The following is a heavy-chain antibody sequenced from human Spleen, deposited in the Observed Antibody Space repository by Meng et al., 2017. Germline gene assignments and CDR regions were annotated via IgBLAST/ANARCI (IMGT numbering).Heavy chain of an antibody. V-gene: IGHV3-33*01. CDR2: IWYDGSYK. D-gene: IGHD3-16*02. J-gene: IGHJ4*02. CDR1: GFTFSCFG. Sequence: GESLKISCAASGFTFSCFGMHWVRQAPGKGLEWVAIIWYDGSYKYYADSVKGRFTISRDNSKNTLYLQMNSLRAEDTAVYYCMIMITFGGVIAPWDYWGQGTLVTVSS. CDR3: MIMITFGGVIAPWDY.